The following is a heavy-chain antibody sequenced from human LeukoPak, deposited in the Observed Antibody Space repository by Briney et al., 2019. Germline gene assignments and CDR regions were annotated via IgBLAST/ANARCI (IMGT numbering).Heavy chain of an antibody. CDR2: IYYRGSP. J-gene: IGHJ3*02. D-gene: IGHD6-19*01. CDR3: ARREGTWAGFDI. Sequence: PSDPQSLTCSVSGGFISIYYWSWIQQPPGKGLECVGYIYYRGSPNYNPSLKSRVTITEDASKNQFSLKLTSVTAADAAVYYCARREGTWAGFDIWGQGTTVTVSS. V-gene: IGHV4-59*07. CDR1: GGFISIYY.